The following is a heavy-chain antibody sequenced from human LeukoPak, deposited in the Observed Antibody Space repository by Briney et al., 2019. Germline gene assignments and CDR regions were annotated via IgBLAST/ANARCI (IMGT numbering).Heavy chain of an antibody. CDR2: IYYSGRT. Sequence: SETLSLTCTVSGGSLTNYYWSWVRQSPEGGLEWMGFIYYSGRTYYNPSLKSRVTISVDTSKNQFSLKLTSVTAADTAVYYCARYGDRGDSFDYWGPGTLVTVSS. CDR3: ARYGDRGDSFDY. J-gene: IGHJ4*02. CDR1: GGSLTNYY. V-gene: IGHV4-59*01. D-gene: IGHD4-17*01.